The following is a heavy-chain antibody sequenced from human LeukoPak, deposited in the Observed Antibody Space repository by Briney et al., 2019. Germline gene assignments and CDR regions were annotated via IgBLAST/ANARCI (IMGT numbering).Heavy chain of an antibody. J-gene: IGHJ4*02. Sequence: ASVKVSSKASRYSFTSYYIHWVRQAPGQGLEWIGIINPIDGDTLYAQTFKGRVTLTRDTSTSTVYMELSSLKSEDTAVYFCARDQGRAADYVWGSYFDYWGQGALVTVSS. V-gene: IGHV1-46*01. CDR3: ARDQGRAADYVWGSYFDY. CDR2: INPIDGDT. CDR1: RYSFTSYY. D-gene: IGHD3-16*01.